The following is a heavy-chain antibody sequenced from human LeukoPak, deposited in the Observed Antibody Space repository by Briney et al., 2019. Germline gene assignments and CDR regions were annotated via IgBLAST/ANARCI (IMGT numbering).Heavy chain of an antibody. J-gene: IGHJ4*02. CDR2: MKRDGGEK. Sequence: GGSLRLSCEASTFTFTPGWMSWVRQAPGKGLEWVAMMKRDGGEKHYVDSVRGRFTISRDNAKNSLHLQMDSLRDEDTAVYYCASLDTARPSGVHWGQGTLVTVSS. D-gene: IGHD5-18*01. CDR3: ASLDTARPSGVH. V-gene: IGHV3-7*01. CDR1: TFTFTPGW.